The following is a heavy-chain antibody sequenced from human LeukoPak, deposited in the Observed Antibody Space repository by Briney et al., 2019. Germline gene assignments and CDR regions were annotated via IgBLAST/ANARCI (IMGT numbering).Heavy chain of an antibody. D-gene: IGHD2-21*02. J-gene: IGHJ4*02. Sequence: GGSLRLSCAVSGLTFDDYGMSWVRQVPGKGLEWVSGINWNGGSTGYADSVKGRFTISRDNAKKSVYLKINSLRGEDTALYYCARDYCGGDCYPFDYWGQGTLVTVSS. CDR2: INWNGGST. V-gene: IGHV3-20*04. CDR1: GLTFDDYG. CDR3: ARDYCGGDCYPFDY.